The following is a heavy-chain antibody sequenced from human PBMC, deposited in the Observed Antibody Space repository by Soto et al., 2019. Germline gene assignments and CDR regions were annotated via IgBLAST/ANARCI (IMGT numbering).Heavy chain of an antibody. J-gene: IGHJ6*03. CDR2: IWYDGSNK. CDR3: ARGKLVFAPRYYYMDV. CDR1: GFTFISYG. D-gene: IGHD6-6*01. V-gene: IGHV3-33*01. Sequence: QVQLVESGGGVVQPGRSLRLSCAASGFTFISYGMHWVRQAPGKGLEWVAVIWYDGSNKYYADSVKGRFTISRDNSKNTLYLQMNSLRAEDTAVYYCARGKLVFAPRYYYMDVWGKGTTVTVSS.